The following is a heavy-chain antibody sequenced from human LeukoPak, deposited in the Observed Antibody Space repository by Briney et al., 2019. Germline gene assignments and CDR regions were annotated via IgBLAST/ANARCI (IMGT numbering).Heavy chain of an antibody. D-gene: IGHD2-15*01. CDR1: GYTFTSYT. CDR2: INAGNGNT. Sequence: ASVKVSCKASGYTFTSYTLHWVRQAPGQRLEWMGRINAGNGNTKYSQKFQGRVTITRDTSISTVYMELSSLRSEDTAVYFCARVDGSPDYWGQGTLVTVSS. CDR3: ARVDGSPDY. J-gene: IGHJ4*02. V-gene: IGHV1-3*01.